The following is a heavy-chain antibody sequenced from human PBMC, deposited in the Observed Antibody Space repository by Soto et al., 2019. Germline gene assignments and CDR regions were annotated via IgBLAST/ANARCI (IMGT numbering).Heavy chain of an antibody. CDR3: SRQPKTLQMEDSFDI. CDR1: GGSFSTHS. D-gene: IGHD1-1*01. CDR2: IFYNGRS. Sequence: QVHLQESGPGLLKPSETLSLTCTVSGGSFSTHSWNWIRRPPGKGLEWVGSIFYNGRSSHNSSLKSRLTMSMDTSRVQFSLKLTSVTAADTAVYYCSRQPKTLQMEDSFDIWGQGTEVTVSS. V-gene: IGHV4-59*11. J-gene: IGHJ3*02.